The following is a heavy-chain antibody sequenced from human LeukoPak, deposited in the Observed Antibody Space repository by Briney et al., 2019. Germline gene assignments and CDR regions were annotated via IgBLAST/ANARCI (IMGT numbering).Heavy chain of an antibody. Sequence: ASVKVSCKASGYTFTSYGISWVRQAPGQGLEWMGWISAYNGNTNYAQKLQGRVTMTTDTSTSTAYMELRSLRSDDTAVYYCARQVTPSYYYYYYYMDVWGKGTTVTVSS. CDR2: ISAYNGNT. CDR1: GYTFTSYG. J-gene: IGHJ6*03. CDR3: ARQVTPSYYYYYYYMDV. V-gene: IGHV1-18*01. D-gene: IGHD4-23*01.